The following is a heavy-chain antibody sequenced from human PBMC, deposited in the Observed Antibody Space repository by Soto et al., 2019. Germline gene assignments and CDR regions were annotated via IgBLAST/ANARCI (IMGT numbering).Heavy chain of an antibody. D-gene: IGHD3-22*01. CDR1: GGSISSSSYY. V-gene: IGHV4-39*01. Sequence: QLQLQESGPGLVKPSETLSLTCTVSGGSISSSSYYWGWIRQPPGKGLEWIGSIYYSGSTYYNPSPKSRVTISVDTSKNQFSLKLSSVTAADTAVYYCARTGVDSSGYYGRSYYYYGMDVWGQGTTVTVSS. CDR2: IYYSGST. J-gene: IGHJ6*02. CDR3: ARTGVDSSGYYGRSYYYYGMDV.